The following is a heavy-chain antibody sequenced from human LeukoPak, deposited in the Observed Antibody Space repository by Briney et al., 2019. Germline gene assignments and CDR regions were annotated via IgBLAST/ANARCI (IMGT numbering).Heavy chain of an antibody. V-gene: IGHV4-34*01. J-gene: IGHJ3*02. CDR3: ACATLYYDSSGAAFDI. CDR1: GGSFSGYY. D-gene: IGHD3-22*01. CDR2: IHHSGST. Sequence: QSSETLSLTCAVYGGSFSGYYWSWIRQPPGKGLEWIGEIHHSGSTNYNPSLKSRVTISIDTAKNQFFLKLSSVAATDTAEYYCACATLYYDSSGAAFDIWGQGTMVTVSS.